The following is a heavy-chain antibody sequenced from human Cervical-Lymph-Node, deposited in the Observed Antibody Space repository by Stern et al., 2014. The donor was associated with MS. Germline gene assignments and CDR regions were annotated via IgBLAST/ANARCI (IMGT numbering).Heavy chain of an antibody. V-gene: IGHV1-2*02. CDR2: INTKNGAT. Sequence: KLVQYGAEVRKLGASVKVSCKACGYTFNDYYIQWVRKAPGQGIEWMGWINTKNGATNSAQAFRGSVTMTRDTSINTAYMELSRLRSDDTAVYYCATCNSNSSTWYGQYNWFDPWGQGALVTVSS. D-gene: IGHD6-13*01. CDR3: ATCNSNSSTWYGQYNWFDP. CDR1: GYTFNDYY. J-gene: IGHJ5*02.